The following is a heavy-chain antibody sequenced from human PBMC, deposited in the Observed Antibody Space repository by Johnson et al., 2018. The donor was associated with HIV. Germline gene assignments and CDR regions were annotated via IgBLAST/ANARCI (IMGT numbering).Heavy chain of an antibody. D-gene: IGHD6-19*01. CDR3: ARGKDMAGTGAFEI. J-gene: IGHJ3*02. CDR1: GFTFSSYW. Sequence: MLLVESGGGLVQPGGSLRLSCAASGFTFSSYWMSWVRQAPGKGLEWVANINQDGSEKYYVDSVKGRFTISRDNAKNSLYLQMNSLRVDDTAVYFCARGKDMAGTGAFEIWGQGTMVTVSS. V-gene: IGHV3-7*01. CDR2: INQDGSEK.